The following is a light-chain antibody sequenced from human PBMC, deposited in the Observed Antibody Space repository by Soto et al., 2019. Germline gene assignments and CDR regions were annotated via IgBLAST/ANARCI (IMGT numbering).Light chain of an antibody. Sequence: QSELTHPASVSGSPGQSITISKTLTSSYVGVYNYVSWYQQHPGKAPELMIFDVNNRPSGVSNRFSGSKSGNTASLTISGLQAEDEADYYCCSYTSSSTYVFGTGTKVTVL. V-gene: IGLV2-14*01. CDR1: SSYVGVYNY. CDR3: CSYTSSSTYV. CDR2: DVN. J-gene: IGLJ1*01.